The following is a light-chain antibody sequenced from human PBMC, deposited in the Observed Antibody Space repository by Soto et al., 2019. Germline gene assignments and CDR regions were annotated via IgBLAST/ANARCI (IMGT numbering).Light chain of an antibody. J-gene: IGLJ1*01. CDR1: SSNIGARYD. CDR2: ANT. V-gene: IGLV1-40*01. Sequence: QSVLTQPPSVSGAPGQRVTISCTGSSSNIGARYDVHWYQHLPGTAPKLLIYANTNRPSGVPDRFSGSKSGTSASLAITGLQAEDEADYYCQSYDTSLSAYVFGTGTKVTVL. CDR3: QSYDTSLSAYV.